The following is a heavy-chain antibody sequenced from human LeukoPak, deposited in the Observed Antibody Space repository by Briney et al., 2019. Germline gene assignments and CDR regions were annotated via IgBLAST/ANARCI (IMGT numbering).Heavy chain of an antibody. CDR2: VYYSGST. J-gene: IGHJ3*02. CDR1: GGSISSGDYY. CDR3: ARQAGITMIVVVWAFDI. V-gene: IGHV4-30-4*08. D-gene: IGHD3-22*01. Sequence: SETLSLTCTVSGGSISSGDYYWSWIRQPPGKGLEWIGYVYYSGSTYYNPSLKSRVTISVDTSKNQFSLKLGSVTAADTAVYYCARQAGITMIVVVWAFDIWGQGTMVTVSS.